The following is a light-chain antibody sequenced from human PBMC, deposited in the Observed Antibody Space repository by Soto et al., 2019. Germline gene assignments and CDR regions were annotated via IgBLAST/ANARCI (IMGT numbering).Light chain of an antibody. Sequence: QSVLTQSPSASETPGQRVTISCSGSNSNVGSNTVDWYQQHPGTAPKLLIYSNNQRPSGVPDRFSGSKSGTSASLAISGLQSEDEADYYCAAWDDSLTAVVFGGGTKLTVL. CDR2: SNN. V-gene: IGLV1-44*01. CDR3: AAWDDSLTAVV. J-gene: IGLJ2*01. CDR1: NSNVGSNT.